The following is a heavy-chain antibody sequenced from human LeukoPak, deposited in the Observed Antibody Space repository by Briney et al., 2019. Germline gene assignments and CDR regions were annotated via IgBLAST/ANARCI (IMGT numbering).Heavy chain of an antibody. J-gene: IGHJ4*02. CDR2: IYYSGST. V-gene: IGHV4-59*01. D-gene: IGHD6-19*01. CDR1: GGSISSFY. Sequence: SETLSLTCTVSGGSISSFYWSWIRQPPGKGLEWIGYIYYSGSTNYNPSLKSRVTISVDTSKNQFSLKLSSVTAADTAVYYCARGTGTAVYWGQGTLVTVSS. CDR3: ARGTGTAVY.